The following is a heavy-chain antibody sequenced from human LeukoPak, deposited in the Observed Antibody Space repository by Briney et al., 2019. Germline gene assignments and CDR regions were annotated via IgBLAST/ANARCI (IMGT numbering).Heavy chain of an antibody. J-gene: IGHJ3*02. CDR3: AKDRSTYYDILTGYYKRLDAFDI. CDR1: GFTFSSYA. V-gene: IGHV3-30-3*01. Sequence: GGSLRLSCAASGFTFSSYAMHWVRQAPGKGLEWVAVISYDGSNKYYADSVKGRFTISRDNSKSTLYLQMNSLRAEDTAVYYCAKDRSTYYDILTGYYKRLDAFDIWGQGTMVTVSS. D-gene: IGHD3-9*01. CDR2: ISYDGSNK.